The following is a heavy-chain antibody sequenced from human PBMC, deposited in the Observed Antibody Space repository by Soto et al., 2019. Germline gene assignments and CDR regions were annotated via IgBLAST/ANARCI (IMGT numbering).Heavy chain of an antibody. CDR3: ARVNPGYSYANY. Sequence: EVQLVESGGGLVQPGGSLRLSCAASGFTFSSYWMLWVRQAPGKGLVWVSRINSDGSTTSYADSVKGRFTISRDNAKNTLYLQMNSLRAEDTAVYYCARVNPGYSYANYWGQGTLVTVSS. CDR2: INSDGSTT. D-gene: IGHD5-18*01. CDR1: GFTFSSYW. J-gene: IGHJ4*02. V-gene: IGHV3-74*01.